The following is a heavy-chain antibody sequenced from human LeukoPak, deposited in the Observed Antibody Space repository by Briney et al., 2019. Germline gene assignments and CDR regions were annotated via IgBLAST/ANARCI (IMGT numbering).Heavy chain of an antibody. J-gene: IGHJ6*03. CDR1: GFTFSSYW. CDR3: ARSYGSGSYYTYYYYMDV. Sequence: GGSLRLSCAASGFTFSSYWMTWVRQAPGKGLEWVSAISGSGGSTYYADSVKGRFTISRDNSKNTLYLQMNSLRAEDTAVYYCARSYGSGSYYTYYYYMDVWGKGTTVTISS. D-gene: IGHD3-10*01. V-gene: IGHV3-23*01. CDR2: ISGSGGST.